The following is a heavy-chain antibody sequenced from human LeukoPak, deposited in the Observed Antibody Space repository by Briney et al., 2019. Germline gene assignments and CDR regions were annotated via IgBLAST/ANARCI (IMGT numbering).Heavy chain of an antibody. V-gene: IGHV3-48*01. CDR2: ISTSTTTT. J-gene: IGHJ2*01. CDR3: AKEEYYDSSGYSEIYWYFDL. D-gene: IGHD3-22*01. CDR1: GFTFSSYS. Sequence: GGSLRLSCEASGFTFSSYSMNWVRQAPGKGLEWISYISTSTTTTYYADSVKGRFTISRDNSKNTLYLQMNSLRAEDTAVYYCAKEEYYDSSGYSEIYWYFDLWGRGTLVTVSS.